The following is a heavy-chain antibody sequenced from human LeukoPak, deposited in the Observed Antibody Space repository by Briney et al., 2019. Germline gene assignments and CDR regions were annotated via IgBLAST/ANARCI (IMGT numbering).Heavy chain of an antibody. CDR3: ATLYIEVAEGMDV. CDR1: GGSFSGYY. J-gene: IGHJ6*02. Sequence: SETLSLTCAVYGGSFSGYYWSWIRQPPGKGLEWIGEINHSGSTNYNPPIKSRVTISVDTSKNQFSLKLSSVTAADTAVYYCATLYIEVAEGMDVWGQGTTVTVSS. CDR2: INHSGST. V-gene: IGHV4-34*01. D-gene: IGHD6-19*01.